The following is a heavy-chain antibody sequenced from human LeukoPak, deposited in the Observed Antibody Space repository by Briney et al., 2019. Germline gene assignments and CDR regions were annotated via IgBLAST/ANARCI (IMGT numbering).Heavy chain of an antibody. CDR1: GFTFSSYA. CDR2: ISGSGGST. Sequence: PGGSLRLSYAASGFTFSSYAMSWVRQAPGKGLEWVSAISGSGGSTYYADSAKGRFTISRDNSKNTLYLQMNSLRAEDTAVYYCAKDLSAAAPQYTFDYWGQGTLVTVSS. D-gene: IGHD6-13*01. CDR3: AKDLSAAAPQYTFDY. J-gene: IGHJ4*02. V-gene: IGHV3-23*01.